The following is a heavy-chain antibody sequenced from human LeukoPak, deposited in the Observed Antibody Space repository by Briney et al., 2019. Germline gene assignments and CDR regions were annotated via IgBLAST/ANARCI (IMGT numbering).Heavy chain of an antibody. CDR2: IKQDGGEK. Sequence: GGSLRLSCAASGFTFSSYWMSWVRQAPGKGLEWVAIIKQDGGEKNCVDSVKGRFTISRDNAKNSLYLQMNSLRAEDTAVYYCARVVPRGDSSGYNYFDYWGQGTLVTDSS. CDR1: GFTFSSYW. V-gene: IGHV3-7*03. J-gene: IGHJ4*02. D-gene: IGHD3-22*01. CDR3: ARVVPRGDSSGYNYFDY.